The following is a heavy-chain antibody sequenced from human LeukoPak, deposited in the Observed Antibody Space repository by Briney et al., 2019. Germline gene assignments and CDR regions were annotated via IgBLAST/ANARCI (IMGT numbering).Heavy chain of an antibody. D-gene: IGHD2-2*01. CDR2: ITSGGNS. J-gene: IGHJ4*02. CDR3: ARGQCSSPSCRYFDY. CDR1: GFAVSSTY. V-gene: IGHV3-66*01. Sequence: GGSLRLSCAASGFAVSSTYMNWVRQAPGKGLEWVSVITSGGNSYYADSVKGRYTISRDNSKNTLYLQMNSLRAEDTAVYYCARGQCSSPSCRYFDYWGQGTLVTVSS.